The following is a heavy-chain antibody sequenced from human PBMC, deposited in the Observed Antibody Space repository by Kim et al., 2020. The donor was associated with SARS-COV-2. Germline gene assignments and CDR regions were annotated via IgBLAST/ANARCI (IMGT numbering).Heavy chain of an antibody. Sequence: GGSLRLSCAASGFTFSSYGMHWVRQAPGKGLEWVAVIWYDGSNKYYADSVKGRFTISRDNSKNTLYLQMNSLRAEDTAVYYCARAGATVTTPLGNWGQGTLVTVSS. CDR3: ARAGATVTTPLGN. V-gene: IGHV3-33*01. CDR2: IWYDGSNK. CDR1: GFTFSSYG. J-gene: IGHJ4*02. D-gene: IGHD4-17*01.